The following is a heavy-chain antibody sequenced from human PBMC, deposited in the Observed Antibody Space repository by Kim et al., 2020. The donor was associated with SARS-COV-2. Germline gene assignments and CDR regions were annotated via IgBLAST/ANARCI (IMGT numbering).Heavy chain of an antibody. D-gene: IGHD6-19*01. CDR1: GFTFSSYA. J-gene: IGHJ4*02. CDR2: ISGSGGST. Sequence: GGSLRLSCAASGFTFSSYAMSWVRQAPGKGLEWVSAISGSGGSTYYADSVKGRFTISRDNSKNTLYLQMNSLRAEDTAVYYCAKFTPNSGYSSGWYYFDYWGQGTLVTVSS. V-gene: IGHV3-23*01. CDR3: AKFTPNSGYSSGWYYFDY.